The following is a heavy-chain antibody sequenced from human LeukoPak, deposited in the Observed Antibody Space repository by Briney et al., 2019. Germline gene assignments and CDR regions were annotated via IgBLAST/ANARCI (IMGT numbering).Heavy chain of an antibody. D-gene: IGHD3-3*01. J-gene: IGHJ6*03. CDR2: INPNSGGT. Sequence: ASVTVSCKASGYTFTGYYMHWVRQAPGQGREGMGRINPNSGGTNYEQKFQGRGTMTRDTSISTAYMELSRLRSDDTAVYYCARDGQITIFGVVPSYYMDVWGKGTTVTVSS. CDR3: ARDGQITIFGVVPSYYMDV. V-gene: IGHV1-2*06. CDR1: GYTFTGYY.